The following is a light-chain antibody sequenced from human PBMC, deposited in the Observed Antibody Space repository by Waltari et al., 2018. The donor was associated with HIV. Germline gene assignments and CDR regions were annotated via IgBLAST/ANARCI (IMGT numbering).Light chain of an antibody. CDR2: NTS. V-gene: IGKV3-11*01. CDR1: QSVTTY. Sequence: LTQSPATLSLSPGERATLSCRASQSVTTYLAWLQLKPGQPPRLLLYNTSNKATGVPARFSGGGSGKEFILNITRLEPEDFAVYFCQQCSGSCTFGQGT. J-gene: IGKJ2*02. CDR3: QQCSGSCT.